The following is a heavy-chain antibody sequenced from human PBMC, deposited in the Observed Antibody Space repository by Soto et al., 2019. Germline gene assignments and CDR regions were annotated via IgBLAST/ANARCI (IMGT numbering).Heavy chain of an antibody. CDR2: ISSSSSYI. D-gene: IGHD5-12*01. V-gene: IGHV3-21*01. CDR3: ARVIDGYETIDY. CDR1: GLTFSSYS. Sequence: GGSLRLSCAASGLTFSSYSMNWVRQAPGKGLEWVSSISSSSSYIYYADSVKGRFTISRDNAKNSLYLQMNSLRAEDTAVYYCARVIDGYETIDYWGQGTLVTVSS. J-gene: IGHJ4*02.